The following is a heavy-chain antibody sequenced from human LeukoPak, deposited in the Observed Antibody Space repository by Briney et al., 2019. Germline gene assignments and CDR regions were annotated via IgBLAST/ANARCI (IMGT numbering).Heavy chain of an antibody. CDR1: GGSISSGGYY. J-gene: IGHJ6*02. CDR3: ARRTLFYYYGMDV. D-gene: IGHD1-1*01. CDR2: IYYSGST. V-gene: IGHV4-31*03. Sequence: SETLSLTCTVSGGSISSGGYYWSWIRQHPGKGLEWIGYIYYSGSTYYNPSLKSRVTISVDTSKNQFSLKLSSVTAADTAVYYCARRTLFYYYGMDVWGQGTTVTVSS.